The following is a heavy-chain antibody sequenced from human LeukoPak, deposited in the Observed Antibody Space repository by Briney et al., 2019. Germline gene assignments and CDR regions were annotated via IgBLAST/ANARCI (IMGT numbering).Heavy chain of an antibody. V-gene: IGHV3-30*02. Sequence: GGSLRLSCAASGFTFSSYGMHWVRQAPGKGLEWVAFIRYDGSNKYYADSVKGRFTISRDNSKNTLYLQMNSLRAEDTAVYYCAREGSHYDSSGYSDYWGQGTLVTVSS. CDR3: AREGSHYDSSGYSDY. D-gene: IGHD3-22*01. CDR1: GFTFSSYG. CDR2: IRYDGSNK. J-gene: IGHJ4*02.